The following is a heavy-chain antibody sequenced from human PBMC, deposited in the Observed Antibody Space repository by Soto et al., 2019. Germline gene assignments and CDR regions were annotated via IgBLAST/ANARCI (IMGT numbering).Heavy chain of an antibody. CDR2: INPNSGGT. V-gene: IGHV1-2*04. CDR3: ARGDRIAAACTQHYYFYGMDV. Sequence: ASVKVSCKASGYTFTGYYMHWVRQAPGQGLEWMGWINPNSGGTNYAQKFQGWVIMTRDTSISTAYMELSRLRSDDTAVYYCARGDRIAAACTQHYYFYGMDVCGQGPTVPVSS. D-gene: IGHD6-13*01. J-gene: IGHJ6*02. CDR1: GYTFTGYY.